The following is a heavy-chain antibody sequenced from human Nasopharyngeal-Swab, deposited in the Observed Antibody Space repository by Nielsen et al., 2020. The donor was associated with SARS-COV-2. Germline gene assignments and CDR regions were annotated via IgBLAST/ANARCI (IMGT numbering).Heavy chain of an antibody. CDR3: ARGYCSSTSCYYFDY. D-gene: IGHD2-2*01. Sequence: CVRQAPGQGLEWMGWISAYNGNTNYAQKLQGRVTMTTDTSTSTAYMELRSLRSDDTAVYYCARGYCSSTSCYYFDYWGQGTLVTVSS. CDR2: ISAYNGNT. J-gene: IGHJ4*02. V-gene: IGHV1-18*01.